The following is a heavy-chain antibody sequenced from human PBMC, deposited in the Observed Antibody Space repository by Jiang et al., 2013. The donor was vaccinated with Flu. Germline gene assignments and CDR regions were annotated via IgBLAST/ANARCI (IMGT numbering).Heavy chain of an antibody. J-gene: IGHJ1*01. CDR1: GYSISSGYY. CDR2: IYHSGST. CDR3: ARDKADYYDSSGYYRGYFQH. D-gene: IGHD3-22*01. V-gene: IGHV4-38-2*02. Sequence: GPGLVKPSETLSLTCAVSGYSISSGYYWGWIRQPPGKGLEWIGSIYHSGSTYYNPSLKSRVTISVDTSKNQFSLKLSSVTAADTAVYYCARDKADYYDSSGYYRGYFQHWGQGTLVTVSS.